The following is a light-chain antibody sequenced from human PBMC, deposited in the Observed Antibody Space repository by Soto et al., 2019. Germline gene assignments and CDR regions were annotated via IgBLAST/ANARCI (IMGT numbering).Light chain of an antibody. V-gene: IGLV2-14*03. J-gene: IGLJ1*01. CDR2: EVI. CDR3: SSYTTSSTRV. CDR1: SSDVGAYDF. Sequence: QSVLTQPASVSGSPGQSITISCTGTSSDVGAYDFVSWYQQHPDKAPKLMIYEVIYRPSGVSNRFSGPKSVNTATPTISGLQAEDEGDYYCSSYTTSSTRVFGTGTKVTVL.